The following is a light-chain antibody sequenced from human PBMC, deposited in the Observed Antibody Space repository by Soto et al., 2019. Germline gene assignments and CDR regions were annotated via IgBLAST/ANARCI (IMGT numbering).Light chain of an antibody. CDR1: QDISNY. CDR3: QQFSS. CDR2: DAS. V-gene: IGKV1-33*01. Sequence: DIQMTQSPSSLSASVGDRVTITCQASQDISNYLNWYQQKPGRAPKLLIYDASNLETGVPSRFSGSGSGTDFTFTISNMQPEDIATYYCQQFSSFGGGTKVDIK. J-gene: IGKJ4*01.